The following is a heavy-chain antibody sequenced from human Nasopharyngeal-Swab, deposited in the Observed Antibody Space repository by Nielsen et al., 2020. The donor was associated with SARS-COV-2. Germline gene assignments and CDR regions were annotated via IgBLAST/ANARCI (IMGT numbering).Heavy chain of an antibody. CDR1: GFTFSSYW. D-gene: IGHD5-18*01. V-gene: IGHV3-74*01. J-gene: IGHJ4*02. Sequence: GESLKISCAASGFTFSSYWMHWVRQAPGKGLEWVSRISPDGSTTGYADSVKGRFTISRDNAKSTLYLQINSLRADDTAVYYCTRDFDAATGYWGQGTLVTVSS. CDR2: ISPDGSTT. CDR3: TRDFDAATGY.